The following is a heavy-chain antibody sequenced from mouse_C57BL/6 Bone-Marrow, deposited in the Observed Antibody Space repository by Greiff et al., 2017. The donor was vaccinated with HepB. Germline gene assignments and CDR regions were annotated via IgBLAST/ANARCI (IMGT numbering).Heavy chain of an antibody. CDR1: GFTFSSYA. CDR3: TRDYYGSRETPYYAKDY. D-gene: IGHD1-1*01. V-gene: IGHV5-9-1*02. CDR2: ISSGGDYI. Sequence: EVQLVESGEGLVKPGGSLKLSCAASGFTFSSYAMSWVRQTPEKRLEWVAYISSGGDYIYYADTVKGRFTISRDNARNTLYLQMSSLKSEDTAMYYCTRDYYGSRETPYYAKDYWGQGTSVTVSS. J-gene: IGHJ4*01.